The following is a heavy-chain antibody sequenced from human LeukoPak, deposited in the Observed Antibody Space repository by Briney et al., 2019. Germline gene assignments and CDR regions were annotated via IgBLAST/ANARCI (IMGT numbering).Heavy chain of an antibody. CDR1: GGSISSSSYY. CDR2: IYYSGST. D-gene: IGHD4-17*01. J-gene: IGHJ5*02. Sequence: SETLSLACTVSGGSISSSSYYWGWIRQPPGKGLEWIGSIYYSGSTYYNPSLKSRVTISVDTSKNQFSLKLSSVTAADTAVYYCATYGDYWFDPWGQGTLVTVSS. V-gene: IGHV4-39*01. CDR3: ATYGDYWFDP.